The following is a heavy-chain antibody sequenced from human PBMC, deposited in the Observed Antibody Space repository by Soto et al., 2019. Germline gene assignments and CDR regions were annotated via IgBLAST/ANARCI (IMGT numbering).Heavy chain of an antibody. D-gene: IGHD4-17*01. CDR2: IYYSGST. CDR1: GGSISRYY. Sequence: SETLSLTCTVSGGSISRYYWSWIRQPPGKGLEWIGYIYYSGSTNYNPSLKSRVTISVDTSKNQFSLKLSSVTAADTAVYYCAITGPTTAVRERYYYYYMDVWGKGTAVTVSS. J-gene: IGHJ6*03. V-gene: IGHV4-59*08. CDR3: AITGPTTAVRERYYYYYMDV.